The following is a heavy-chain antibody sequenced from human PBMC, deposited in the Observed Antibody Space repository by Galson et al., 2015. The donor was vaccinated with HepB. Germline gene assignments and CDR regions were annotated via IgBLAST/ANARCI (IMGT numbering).Heavy chain of an antibody. V-gene: IGHV1-8*01. CDR1: GYTFTSYD. J-gene: IGHJ5*02. Sequence: SVKVSCKASGYTFTSYDINWVRQATGQGLEWMGWMNPNSGNTGYAQKFQGRVTMTRNTSIRTAYMELSRLRSDDTAVYYCARDRTVGAPNNWFDPWGQGTLVTVSS. CDR2: MNPNSGNT. D-gene: IGHD1-26*01. CDR3: ARDRTVGAPNNWFDP.